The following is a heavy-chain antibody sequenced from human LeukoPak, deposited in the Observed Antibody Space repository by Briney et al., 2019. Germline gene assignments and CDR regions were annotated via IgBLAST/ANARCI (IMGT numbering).Heavy chain of an antibody. D-gene: IGHD6-6*01. CDR1: GGTFSSYA. J-gene: IGHJ4*02. Sequence: ASVKVSCKASGGTFSSYAISWVRQAPGQGLEWMGWISANNGNTNYAQNLQGRVTMTTDTSTSTAYMELRSLRSDDTAVYYCARDRLYSSYYFDCWGQGTLVTVSS. V-gene: IGHV1-18*01. CDR2: ISANNGNT. CDR3: ARDRLYSSYYFDC.